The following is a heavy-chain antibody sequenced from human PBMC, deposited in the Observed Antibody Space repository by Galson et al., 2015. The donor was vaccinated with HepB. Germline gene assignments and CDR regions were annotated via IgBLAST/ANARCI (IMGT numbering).Heavy chain of an antibody. V-gene: IGHV3-21*01. CDR3: ARVGNYDSSGYVENWFDP. Sequence: SLRLSCAASGFSFSSYSMNWVRQAPGKGLEWVSSISSSSSYIYYADSVKGRFTISRDNAKNSLYLQMNSLRAEDTAVYYCARVGNYDSSGYVENWFDPWGQGTLVTVSS. J-gene: IGHJ5*01. CDR1: GFSFSSYS. D-gene: IGHD3-22*01. CDR2: ISSSSSYI.